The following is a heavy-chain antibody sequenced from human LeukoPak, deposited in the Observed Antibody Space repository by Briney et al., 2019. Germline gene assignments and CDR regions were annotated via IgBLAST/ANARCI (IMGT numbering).Heavy chain of an antibody. Sequence: PGGSLRLSCAASGFTFSNYAMHWVRQAPGKGLEWVAVISYDGSNKYYADSVKGRFTISRDNSKNTLYLQMNSLRAEDTAVYYCARDPDYGGSRKAFDIWGQGTMVTVSS. CDR3: ARDPDYGGSRKAFDI. D-gene: IGHD4-23*01. V-gene: IGHV3-30-3*01. CDR1: GFTFSNYA. J-gene: IGHJ3*02. CDR2: ISYDGSNK.